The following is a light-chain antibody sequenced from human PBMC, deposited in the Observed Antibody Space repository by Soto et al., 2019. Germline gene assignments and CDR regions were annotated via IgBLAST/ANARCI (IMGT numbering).Light chain of an antibody. V-gene: IGKV3-11*01. CDR1: QRISSN. J-gene: IGKJ5*01. CDR3: QQRNDWQVT. CDR2: DVS. Sequence: EIVMTQSPATLSVSPRERATLSCRASQRISSNLAWYQQKPGQAPRLLIYDVSNRATGIPARFSGSGSGTDFTLTISSLEPGDFAVYYCQQRNDWQVTFGQGTRLEIK.